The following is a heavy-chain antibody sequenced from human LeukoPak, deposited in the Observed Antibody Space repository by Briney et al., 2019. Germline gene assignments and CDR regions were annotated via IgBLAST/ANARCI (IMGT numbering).Heavy chain of an antibody. CDR3: ARDPDYGDPY. J-gene: IGHJ4*02. Sequence: GGSLRLSCTVSGLTLSDHYMSWFRKSPGRGLEWISWITSSGTTIDYADSVKGRFTISRDNTKDSIYLQMNSLRADDTAVYYCARDPDYGDPYWGQGTLVTVSS. CDR1: GLTLSDHY. V-gene: IGHV3-11*01. D-gene: IGHD4-17*01. CDR2: ITSSGTTI.